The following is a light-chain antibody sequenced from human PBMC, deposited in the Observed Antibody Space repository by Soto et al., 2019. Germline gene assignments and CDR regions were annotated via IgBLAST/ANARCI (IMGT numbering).Light chain of an antibody. V-gene: IGKV3-11*01. CDR1: QSVSSY. CDR2: DAS. CDR3: QEYENTPGT. Sequence: VLTQSPGTLSFSPWGIATLSCRASQSVSSYLAWYQQKPGQAPRLLIYDASNRATGIPARFSSSGSGTDFTLTISSLEPEDFAVYYCQEYENTPGTFGRGTRLEIK. J-gene: IGKJ5*01.